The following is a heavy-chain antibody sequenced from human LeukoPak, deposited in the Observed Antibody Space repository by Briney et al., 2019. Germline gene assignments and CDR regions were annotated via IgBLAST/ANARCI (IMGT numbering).Heavy chain of an antibody. Sequence: TPSEALSLTCTVSGGSISSYYWSWIRQPPGKGLEWIGYIYYSGSTNYNPSLKSRVTISVDTSKNQFSLKLSSVTAADTAVYYCARVNQAYYDFWSGQPSSYYMDVWGKGTTVTVSS. D-gene: IGHD3-3*01. J-gene: IGHJ6*03. CDR3: ARVNQAYYDFWSGQPSSYYMDV. CDR1: GGSISSYY. CDR2: IYYSGST. V-gene: IGHV4-59*01.